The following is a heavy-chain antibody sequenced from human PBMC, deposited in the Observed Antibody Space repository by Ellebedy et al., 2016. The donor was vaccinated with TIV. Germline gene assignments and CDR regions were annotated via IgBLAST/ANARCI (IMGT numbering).Heavy chain of an antibody. Sequence: GESLKISCSSSGFTFSRHGMHWVRQAPDRGLEWVAVIYFDGTNLHYADSVKGRFTISRHNSRNILYLEMNNVRPEDTATYFCARDEGSPVVGAQGPLDHWGQGTPVYVSS. CDR2: IYFDGTNL. CDR3: ARDEGSPVVGAQGPLDH. V-gene: IGHV3-33*01. D-gene: IGHD1-26*01. J-gene: IGHJ4*02. CDR1: GFTFSRHG.